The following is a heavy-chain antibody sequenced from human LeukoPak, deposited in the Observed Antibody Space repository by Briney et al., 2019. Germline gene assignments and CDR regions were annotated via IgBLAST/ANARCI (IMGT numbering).Heavy chain of an antibody. V-gene: IGHV4-38-2*02. CDR3: ARYDIFFYYFDY. CDR2: IYRSGTT. J-gene: IGHJ4*02. CDR1: GYSISSGYY. Sequence: SETLSLTCTVSGYSISSGYYWGWIRPPPGEGLEWIGSIYRSGTTYYNPSLKNRVTISIDTSKNQLSLKLSSVTAADTAVYYCARYDIFFYYFDYWGQGTLVTVSS. D-gene: IGHD3-9*01.